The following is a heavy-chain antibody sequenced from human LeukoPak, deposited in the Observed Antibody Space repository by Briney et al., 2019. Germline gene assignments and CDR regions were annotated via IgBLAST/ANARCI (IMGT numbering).Heavy chain of an antibody. CDR2: IIPIFGTA. D-gene: IGHD5-18*01. Sequence: GASVKVSCKASGGTFSSYAISWVRQAPGQGLEWMGGIIPIFGTANYAQKFQGRVTITADESTSTAYMELSSLRSEDTAVYYCARTVSGYSYAFDYWGQRTLVTVSS. CDR1: GGTFSSYA. CDR3: ARTVSGYSYAFDY. V-gene: IGHV1-69*13. J-gene: IGHJ4*02.